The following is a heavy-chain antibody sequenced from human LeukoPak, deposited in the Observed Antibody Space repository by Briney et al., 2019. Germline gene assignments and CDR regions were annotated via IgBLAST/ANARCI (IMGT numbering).Heavy chain of an antibody. V-gene: IGHV3-23*01. CDR3: AARGYCSGGSCYGILQH. Sequence: PGGSLRLSCAASGFTFSSYSMNWVRQAPGKGLEWVSAISGSGGSTYYADSVKGRFTISRDNSKNTLYLQMNSLRAEDTAVYYCAARGYCSGGSCYGILQHWGQGTLVTVSS. D-gene: IGHD2-15*01. CDR1: GFTFSSYS. J-gene: IGHJ1*01. CDR2: ISGSGGST.